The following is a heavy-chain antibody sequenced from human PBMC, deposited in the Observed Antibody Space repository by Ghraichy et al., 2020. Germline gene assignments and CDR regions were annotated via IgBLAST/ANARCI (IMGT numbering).Heavy chain of an antibody. Sequence: GGSLRLSCAASGFTVSSKYMSWVRQAPGKGLEWVSLIDSGGTTFYADSVEGRFTISRDNAKDSLYLQMISLRAEDTALYYCARYSDRGHYYYGMDVWGQGTAVTVSS. CDR3: ARYSDRGHYYYGMDV. CDR2: IDSGGTT. D-gene: IGHD2-21*01. J-gene: IGHJ6*02. CDR1: GFTVSSKY. V-gene: IGHV3-53*01.